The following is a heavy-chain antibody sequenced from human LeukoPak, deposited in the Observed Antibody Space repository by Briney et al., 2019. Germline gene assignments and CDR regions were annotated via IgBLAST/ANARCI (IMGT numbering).Heavy chain of an antibody. V-gene: IGHV5-51*01. CDR3: SRRYGSALYGVFDY. J-gene: IGHJ4*02. Sequence: GESLKISCKGSGYTFNSYWIGWVRQMPGAGLEWMGIIYPGDSDTRYSPSFQGQFTISADKSISTAYLQWSSLKASDSAMYYCSRRYGSALYGVFDYWGQGTLVIVSS. CDR1: GYTFNSYW. D-gene: IGHD6-19*01. CDR2: IYPGDSDT.